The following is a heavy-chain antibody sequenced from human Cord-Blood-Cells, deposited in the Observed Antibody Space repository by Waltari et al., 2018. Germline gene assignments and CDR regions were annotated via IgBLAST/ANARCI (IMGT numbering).Heavy chain of an antibody. CDR3: ARERGRAFDI. J-gene: IGHJ3*02. V-gene: IGHV4-30-2*01. D-gene: IGHD2-15*01. CDR2: IYHSGST. Sequence: QLQLQESGPGLVKPSQTLSLTCAVSGGSISSGGYSWSWIQQPPGKGLEWIGYIYHSGSTYYNPSLKSRVTISVDRSKNQFSLKRSSVTAADTAVYYCARERGRAFDIWGQGTMVTVSS. CDR1: GGSISSGGYS.